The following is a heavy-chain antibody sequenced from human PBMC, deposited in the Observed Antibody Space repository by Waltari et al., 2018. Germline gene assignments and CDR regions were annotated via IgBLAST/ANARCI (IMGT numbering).Heavy chain of an antibody. CDR1: GFTFANYA. CDR2: ISKSDGAT. Sequence: EVQLVESGGGLVQPGGSLRLSCAASGFTFANYAMSWVRQAPGKGLDGLSTISKSDGATYYTGTVKGRFTISRDNSQNMLYLQMNSLRDEDTAVYYCAIVIQWWFPGNMNVWGQGTTVTVSS. D-gene: IGHD2-15*01. V-gene: IGHV3-23*04. CDR3: AIVIQWWFPGNMNV. J-gene: IGHJ6*02.